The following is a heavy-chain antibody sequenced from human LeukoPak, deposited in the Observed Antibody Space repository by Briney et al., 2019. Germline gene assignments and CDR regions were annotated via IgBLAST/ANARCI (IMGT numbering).Heavy chain of an antibody. Sequence: SETLSLTCTVSGGSISNYYWSWIRQPPGKGLEWIGYIFYSGSTNYNPSLKSRVTISVDASKNQFSLRLSSVTAADTAVYYCARWYYDSSGYRYFDYWGQGTLVIVSS. J-gene: IGHJ4*02. CDR3: ARWYYDSSGYRYFDY. D-gene: IGHD3-22*01. V-gene: IGHV4-59*01. CDR2: IFYSGST. CDR1: GGSISNYY.